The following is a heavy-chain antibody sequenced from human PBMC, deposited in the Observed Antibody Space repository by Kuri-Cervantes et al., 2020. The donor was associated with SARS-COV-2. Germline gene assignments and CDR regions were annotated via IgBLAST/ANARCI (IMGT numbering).Heavy chain of an antibody. D-gene: IGHD6-6*01. CDR2: IYTSGST. J-gene: IGHJ4*02. V-gene: IGHV4-61*02. CDR3: ARVDSSSVDY. Sequence: SETLSLTCTVSGGSISSGSYYWSWIRQPAGKGLEWIGRIYTSGSTNYNPSLKSRVTISVDTSKNQFSLKLSSVTAADTAVYYCARVDSSSVDYWGQGTLVTVSS. CDR1: GGSISSGSYY.